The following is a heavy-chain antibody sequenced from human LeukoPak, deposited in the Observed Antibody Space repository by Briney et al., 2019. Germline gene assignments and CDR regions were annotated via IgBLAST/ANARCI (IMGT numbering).Heavy chain of an antibody. D-gene: IGHD3-10*01. Sequence: SETLSLTCTVSGGSISSYYWSWIRQPPGKGLEWIGYIYYSGSTNYNPSLKSRVTISVDTSKNQFSLKLSSVTAADTAVYYCASGGGSGSYYSVDYWGQGTLVTVSS. CDR1: GGSISSYY. CDR3: ASGGGSGSYYSVDY. CDR2: IYYSGST. J-gene: IGHJ4*02. V-gene: IGHV4-59*01.